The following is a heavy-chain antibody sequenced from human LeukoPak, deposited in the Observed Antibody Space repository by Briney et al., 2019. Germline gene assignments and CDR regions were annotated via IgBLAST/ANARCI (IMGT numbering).Heavy chain of an antibody. Sequence: GGSLRLSCSASGFTFSSYWMSWVRQAPGKGLEWVANIKQDGSEKYYVDSVKGRFTISRDNAKNPLYLQMNSLSAEDTAVYYCAKAGPMKLQHYFDYWGQGTLVTVSS. J-gene: IGHJ4*02. D-gene: IGHD3-22*01. V-gene: IGHV3-7*01. CDR2: IKQDGSEK. CDR1: GFTFSSYW. CDR3: AKAGPMKLQHYFDY.